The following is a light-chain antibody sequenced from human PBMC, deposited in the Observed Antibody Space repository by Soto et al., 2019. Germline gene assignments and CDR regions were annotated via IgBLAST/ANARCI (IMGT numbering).Light chain of an antibody. CDR3: AAWDDGLNGVV. J-gene: IGLJ2*01. CDR1: SSNNGSNT. V-gene: IGLV1-44*01. Sequence: QSVLTQPPSASVTPGQRVTISCSGSSSNNGSNTVNWYQQLPGTAPKLLIYSNNQRPSGVPDRFSGSKSGTSASLAISGLQSEDGADYSCAAWDDGLNGVVFGGGTKLTVL. CDR2: SNN.